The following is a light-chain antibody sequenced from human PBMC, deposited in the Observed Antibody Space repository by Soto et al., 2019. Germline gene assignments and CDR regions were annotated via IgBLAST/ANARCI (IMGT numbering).Light chain of an antibody. Sequence: DIQMTQSPSSLYASVGDRVTITCGASQSISSFLNWYQQKPGKAPKRLIYATSSLQSGVPSRFSGSGSGTQGTLTISSLKEEDGATYYCQHNNSNMGTFGQGTKVDIK. CDR3: QHNNSNMGT. CDR1: QSISSF. V-gene: IGKV1-39*01. CDR2: ATS. J-gene: IGKJ1*01.